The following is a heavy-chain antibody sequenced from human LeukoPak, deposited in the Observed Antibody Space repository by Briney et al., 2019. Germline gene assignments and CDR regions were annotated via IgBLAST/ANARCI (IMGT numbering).Heavy chain of an antibody. Sequence: SETLSLTCTVSGGSISSGDYYWSWIRQPPGKGLEWIGYIYYSGSTYYNPSLKSRVTISLDTSKNQFSLKLSSVTAADTAVYYCARERVATNFDYWGQGTLVTVSS. D-gene: IGHD5-12*01. V-gene: IGHV4-30-4*01. J-gene: IGHJ4*02. CDR1: GGSISSGDYY. CDR2: IYYSGST. CDR3: ARERVATNFDY.